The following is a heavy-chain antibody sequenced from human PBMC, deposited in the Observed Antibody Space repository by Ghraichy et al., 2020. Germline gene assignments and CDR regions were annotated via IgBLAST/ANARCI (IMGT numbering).Heavy chain of an antibody. J-gene: IGHJ4*02. CDR1: NGPFDSYY. D-gene: IGHD6-13*01. V-gene: IGHV4-34*01. CDR2: INHSGST. Sequence: SETPSLTCAVYNGPFDSYYWSWIRQPPGKGLEWIGEINHSGSTNYNPSLKSRVALSVDRLKNQFSLRLSFVTAADTAMYYCARGRKSSQQLVPLPFDYWGQGTLVTVSS. CDR3: ARGRKSSQQLVPLPFDY.